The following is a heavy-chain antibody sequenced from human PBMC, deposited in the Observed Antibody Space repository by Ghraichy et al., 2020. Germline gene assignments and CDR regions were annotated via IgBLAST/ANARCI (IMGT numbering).Heavy chain of an antibody. CDR3: ARDDGGDYAFDY. D-gene: IGHD4-17*01. Sequence: SETLSLTCTVSGGSISSYYWSWIRQPPGKGLEWIGYIYYSGSTNYNPSLKSRVTISVDTSKNQFSLKLSSVTAADTAVYYCARDDGGDYAFDYWGQGTLVTVSS. CDR1: GGSISSYY. V-gene: IGHV4-59*01. J-gene: IGHJ4*02. CDR2: IYYSGST.